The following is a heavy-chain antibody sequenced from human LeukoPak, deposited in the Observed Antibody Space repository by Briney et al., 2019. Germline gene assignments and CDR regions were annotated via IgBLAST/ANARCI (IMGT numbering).Heavy chain of an antibody. CDR1: GGSISSYDYY. V-gene: IGHV4-30-4*01. D-gene: IGHD3-10*01. CDR3: ARDRDYYGSGTEGNFDS. J-gene: IGHJ4*02. Sequence: SETLSLTCTVSGGSISSYDYYWSWIRLPPGKGLEWIGYIYYSGSTYFNPSLKSRAIISVDRSKNQFSLKLSSVTAADTAVYYCARDRDYYGSGTEGNFDSWGQGTLVTVSS. CDR2: IYYSGST.